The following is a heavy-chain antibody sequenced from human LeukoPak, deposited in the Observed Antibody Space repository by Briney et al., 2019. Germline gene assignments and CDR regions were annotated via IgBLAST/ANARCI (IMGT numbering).Heavy chain of an antibody. CDR1: GFTFGDYA. Sequence: GGSLRLSCTASGFTFGDYAMSWVRQAPGKGLEWVGFIRSKAYGGTTEYAASVKGRFTISRDDSKSIAYLQMNSLKTEDTAVYYCTTDWLDGNGFDPWGQGTLVTVSS. D-gene: IGHD3-22*01. CDR3: TTDWLDGNGFDP. CDR2: IRSKAYGGTT. J-gene: IGHJ5*02. V-gene: IGHV3-49*04.